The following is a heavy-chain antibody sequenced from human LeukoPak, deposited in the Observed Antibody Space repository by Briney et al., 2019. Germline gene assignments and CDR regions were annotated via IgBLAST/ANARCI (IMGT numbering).Heavy chain of an antibody. V-gene: IGHV4-34*01. J-gene: IGHJ5*02. CDR2: INHSGRT. CDR3: ARHSTLRAVGHGNQYLMTDWFDP. CDR1: GGSFNDHY. D-gene: IGHD2-2*01. Sequence: SETLSLTCAVYGGSFNDHYWSWIRQPPGKGLEWIGEINHSGRTKYNPSLKSRATMSVDTSKNQASLKMSSVTAADTAVYYCARHSTLRAVGHGNQYLMTDWFDPWGQGTQVTVSS.